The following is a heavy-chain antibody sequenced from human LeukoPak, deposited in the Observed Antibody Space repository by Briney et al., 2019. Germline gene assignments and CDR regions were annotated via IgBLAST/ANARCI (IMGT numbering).Heavy chain of an antibody. CDR2: IVYDGSHQ. J-gene: IGHJ6*02. CDR1: GFTFSRCG. V-gene: IGHV3-30*18. Sequence: GGSLRLSCAASGFTFSRCGMRWVRQAPGKGLEWVAVIVYDGSHQYYTDSVKGRFTISRDNSKNTVFLQMDSLRAEDTGVYYCVKGSGTNDYGMDTWGQGTTVTVPS. D-gene: IGHD3-10*01. CDR3: VKGSGTNDYGMDT.